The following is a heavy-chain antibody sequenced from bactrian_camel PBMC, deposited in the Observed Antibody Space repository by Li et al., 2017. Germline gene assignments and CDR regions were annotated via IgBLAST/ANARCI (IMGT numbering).Heavy chain of an antibody. D-gene: IGHD2*01. CDR2: IDSDGST. CDR1: GYSYRTYS. V-gene: IGHV3S53*01. J-gene: IGHJ4*01. Sequence: HVQLVESGGGSVEAGGSLRLSCTGSGYSYRTYSMAWFRQAPGKEREGVAAIDSDGSTSYADSVKGRFTISQDKDKNTMYLQMSNLKTEDTARYYCVTLNWVVGAFATLGFRTTGVRGPRSPS. CDR3: VTLNWVVGAFATLGFRTT.